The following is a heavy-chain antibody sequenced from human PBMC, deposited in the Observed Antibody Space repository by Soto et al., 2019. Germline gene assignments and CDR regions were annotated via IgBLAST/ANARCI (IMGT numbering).Heavy chain of an antibody. CDR2: ISGGGDTT. J-gene: IGHJ4*02. CDR1: GFTFNNYA. CDR3: AKGRGGSGSLTPRVDF. D-gene: IGHD3-10*01. V-gene: IGHV3-23*01. Sequence: EVQLLESGGGLVQPGGSLRLSCAASGFTFNNYAMTWVRQAPGKGLEWVSAISGGGDTTSYADSVKGRFTVSRDGSKNSLYLQMSRLTAQNTALYSCAKGRGGSGSLTPRVDFWGQGTLVTVSS.